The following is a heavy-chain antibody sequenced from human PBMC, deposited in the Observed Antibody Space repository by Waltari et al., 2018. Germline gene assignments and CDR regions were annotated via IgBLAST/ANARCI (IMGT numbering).Heavy chain of an antibody. Sequence: QVQLVQSGAEVKKPGSSVKVSCKASGGTFSSYAISWVRQAPGQGLEWMGGIIPIFGTANYAKKVQGRFTITADKSTSTAYMELSSLRSEDTAVYYCAARHIVVVPAAVSYYYYMDVWGKGTTVTVSS. CDR1: GGTFSSYA. CDR3: AARHIVVVPAAVSYYYYMDV. CDR2: IIPIFGTA. D-gene: IGHD2-2*01. J-gene: IGHJ6*03. V-gene: IGHV1-69*14.